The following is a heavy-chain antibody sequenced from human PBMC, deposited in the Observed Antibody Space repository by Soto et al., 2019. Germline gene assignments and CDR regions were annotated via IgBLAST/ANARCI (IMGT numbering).Heavy chain of an antibody. J-gene: IGHJ4*02. V-gene: IGHV1-24*01. CDR3: ATSITMVRGVIITPHVTFDY. CDR1: GYTLTELS. D-gene: IGHD3-10*01. CDR2: FDPEDGET. Sequence: ASVKVSCKVSGYTLTELSMHWVRQAPGKGLEWMGGFDPEDGETIYAQKFQGRVTMTEDTSTDTAYMELSGLRSEDTAVYYCATSITMVRGVIITPHVTFDYWGQGTLVTVSS.